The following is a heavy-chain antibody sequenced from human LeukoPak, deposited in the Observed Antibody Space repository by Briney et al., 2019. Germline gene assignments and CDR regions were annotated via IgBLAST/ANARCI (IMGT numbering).Heavy chain of an antibody. J-gene: IGHJ4*02. CDR1: GFTFSSYA. D-gene: IGHD3-10*01. CDR3: AKAGYGSGGYYPFDY. CDR2: ISGSGGST. V-gene: IGHV3-23*01. Sequence: GGSLRLSCAASGFTFSSYAVSWVRQAPGKGLGWVSAISGSGGSTYYADSVKGRFTISRDNSKNTLYLQMNSLRAEDTAVYYCAKAGYGSGGYYPFDYWGQGTLVTVSS.